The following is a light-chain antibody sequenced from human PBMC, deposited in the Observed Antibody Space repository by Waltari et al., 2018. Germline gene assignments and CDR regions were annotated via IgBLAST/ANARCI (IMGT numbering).Light chain of an antibody. CDR2: KDS. J-gene: IGLJ3*02. CDR1: ALPKQY. CDR3: QSADSSGTYRV. V-gene: IGLV3-25*02. Sequence: SYELTQPPSVSVSPGQTARTTCSGDALPKQYAYWYQQKPGQAPVLVIYKDSERPSGIPERFSGSSSGTTVTLTISGVQEEDEADYYCQSADSSGTYRVFGGGTKLTVL.